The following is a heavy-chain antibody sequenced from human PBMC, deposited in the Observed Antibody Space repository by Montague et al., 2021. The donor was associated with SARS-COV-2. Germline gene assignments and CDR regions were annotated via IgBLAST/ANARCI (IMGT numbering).Heavy chain of an antibody. J-gene: IGHJ4*02. CDR3: ARGMVTGVVTPTGGFDS. Sequence: TLSLTCTVSGGSISRGDYYWSWIRLPAGKGLEWMGRIYRSGGPNYNPSLESRVVLSVDTSRNQFSMKMTSVTAADTAMYYCARGMVTGVVTPTGGFDSWGQGTLVTVSS. D-gene: IGHD5-18*01. CDR2: IYRSGGP. V-gene: IGHV4-61*02. CDR1: GGSISRGDYY.